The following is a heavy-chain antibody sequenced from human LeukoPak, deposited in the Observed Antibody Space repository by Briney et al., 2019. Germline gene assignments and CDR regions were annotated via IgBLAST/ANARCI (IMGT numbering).Heavy chain of an antibody. D-gene: IGHD3-10*01. V-gene: IGHV3-21*06. CDR2: ITGASNGASTYT. J-gene: IGHJ4*02. Sequence: GGSLRLSCAASGFTFSYYTMNWVRQAPGKGLEWVSAITGASNGASTYTYYADSVRGRFTISRDNARNSLYLEVNSLTVEDTAVYYCASDPGVYGSGSYDYWGQGTLVTVSS. CDR3: ASDPGVYGSGSYDY. CDR1: GFTFSYYT.